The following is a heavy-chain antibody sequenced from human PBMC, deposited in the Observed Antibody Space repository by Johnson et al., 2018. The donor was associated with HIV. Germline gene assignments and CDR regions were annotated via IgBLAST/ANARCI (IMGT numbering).Heavy chain of an antibody. D-gene: IGHD3-22*01. CDR1: GFTFDDYA. J-gene: IGHJ3*02. V-gene: IGHV3-9*01. CDR2: ISWNGGTI. Sequence: VQLVESGGVVVQPGGSLRLSCAAYGFTFDDYAIHWVRQAPGKGLEWVSGISWNGGTIGYADSVKGRFTISRDNSKNTLFLHMNSLRAEETAVYHCARGRITMIGVDLRGGGFDIWGQGTTVTVSS. CDR3: ARGRITMIGVDLRGGGFDI.